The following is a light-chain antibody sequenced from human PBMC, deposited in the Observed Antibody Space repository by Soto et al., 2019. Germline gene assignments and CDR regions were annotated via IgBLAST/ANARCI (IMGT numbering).Light chain of an antibody. Sequence: SYELTQPPSVSVSPGQTATITCSGDSLPKQPANRYQQKPGQAPMLVIYRDTERPSGIPARFSGSSSGTTVALTISGVQAEDEADYYCQSADSTGPYRIFFGGGTQLTVL. CDR2: RDT. CDR3: QSADSTGPYRIF. J-gene: IGLJ2*01. CDR1: SLPKQP. V-gene: IGLV3-25*02.